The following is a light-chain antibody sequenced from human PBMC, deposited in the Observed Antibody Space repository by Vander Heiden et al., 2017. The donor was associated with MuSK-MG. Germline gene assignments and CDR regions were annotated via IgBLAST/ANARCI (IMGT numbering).Light chain of an antibody. V-gene: IGKV1-39*01. CDR1: QSVASY. Sequence: VGDSVTFTCRASQSVASYLHWYQQKPGKAPKLLVNAASTLRSGVPSRFSGAGSETHFTLTIGSLQPEDFATYYCQQGVSSPYTFGQGTRLEIK. CDR3: QQGVSSPYT. J-gene: IGKJ2*01. CDR2: AAS.